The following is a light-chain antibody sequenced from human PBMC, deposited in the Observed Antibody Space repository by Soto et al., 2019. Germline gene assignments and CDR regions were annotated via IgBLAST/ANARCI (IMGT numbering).Light chain of an antibody. CDR3: ISYSSNSTLLV. Sequence: QSALTQPASVSGSPGQSITISCTGTSSDVGAYKYVSWYQQHPGKAPKVMIYEVSNRPSGVSNRFSGSKSGNTASLTISGLQAEDEADYFGISYSSNSTLLVFGTGTKGTGL. CDR2: EVS. J-gene: IGLJ1*01. V-gene: IGLV2-14*01. CDR1: SSDVGAYKY.